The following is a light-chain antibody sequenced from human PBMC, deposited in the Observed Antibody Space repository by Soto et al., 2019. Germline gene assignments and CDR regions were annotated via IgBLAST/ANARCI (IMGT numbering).Light chain of an antibody. V-gene: IGKV4-1*01. CDR3: QQHYSTPLT. CDR2: WAS. CDR1: QSVLYSSNNRNY. Sequence: DIVMTQSPDSLAVSLGERDTIKCKSSQSVLYSSNNRNYLDWYQQKPGQPPKLLIYWASTRESGVPDRFSGSGSGTDFTLTISSLQAEDVAVYYCQQHYSTPLTFGGGTKVEIK. J-gene: IGKJ4*01.